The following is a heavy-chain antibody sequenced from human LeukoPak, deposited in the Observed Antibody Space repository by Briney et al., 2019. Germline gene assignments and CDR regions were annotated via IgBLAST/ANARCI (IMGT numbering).Heavy chain of an antibody. Sequence: PGGSLRLSCAASGFTVSSNYMSWVRQAPGKGLEWVSVIYSDGKTAYPDSVKGRFTISRDNSKNMLYLQMNSLRAEDTAVYYCARDQLGIGWWFDPWGQGTLVTVSS. CDR3: ARDQLGIGWWFDP. J-gene: IGHJ5*02. CDR1: GFTVSSNY. V-gene: IGHV3-53*01. D-gene: IGHD2-15*01. CDR2: IYSDGKT.